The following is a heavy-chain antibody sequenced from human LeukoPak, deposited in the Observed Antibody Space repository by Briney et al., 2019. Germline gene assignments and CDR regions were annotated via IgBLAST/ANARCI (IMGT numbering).Heavy chain of an antibody. J-gene: IGHJ4*02. CDR2: ISSSSYI. V-gene: IGHV3-21*01. CDR1: GFTFSSYS. D-gene: IGHD5-18*01. CDR3: ARDLEDTATFVLFDY. Sequence: GGSLRLSCAASGFTFSSYSMNWVRQAPGKGLEWVSSISSSSYIYYADSVKGRFTISRDNAKNSLYLQMNSLRAEDTAVYYCARDLEDTATFVLFDYWGQGTLVTVSS.